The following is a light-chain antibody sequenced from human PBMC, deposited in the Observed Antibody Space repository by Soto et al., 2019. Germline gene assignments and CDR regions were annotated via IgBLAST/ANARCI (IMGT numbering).Light chain of an antibody. V-gene: IGKV1-5*03. CDR2: KAS. CDR3: QHYNSYSEA. J-gene: IGKJ1*01. Sequence: DIQMTPSPSSLSASVVDRVTITCRASQTISGYLNWYQQTPGEAPKLLIYKASTLKSGVPSRFSGSGSGTEFTLTISSLQPDDSATYYCQHYNSYSEAFGQGTKVDIK. CDR1: QTISGY.